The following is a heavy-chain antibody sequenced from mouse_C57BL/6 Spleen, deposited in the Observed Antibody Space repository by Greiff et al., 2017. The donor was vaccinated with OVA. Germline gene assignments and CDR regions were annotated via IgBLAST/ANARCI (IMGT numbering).Heavy chain of an antibody. CDR3: STGTRWYFDV. Sequence: QVQLQQPGAELVRPGSSVKLSCKASGYTFTSYWMHWVKQRPIQGLEWIGNIDPSDSETHYNQKFKDKATLTVDKSSSTAYMQRSSLTSEDSAVYYCSTGTRWYFDVWGTGTTVTVSS. CDR1: GYTFTSYW. J-gene: IGHJ1*03. V-gene: IGHV1-52*01. CDR2: IDPSDSET. D-gene: IGHD4-1*01.